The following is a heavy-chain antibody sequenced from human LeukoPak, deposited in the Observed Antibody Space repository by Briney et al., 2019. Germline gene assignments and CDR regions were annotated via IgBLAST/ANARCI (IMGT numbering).Heavy chain of an antibody. Sequence: GGSLRLSCAASGFIFSTYSMDWVRQAPGKGLEWVSSITDGGSYIYYADSVKGRFTISRDNAKNSLYLQMNSLRAEDTAVYYCAKEYNGYNGVFDYWGQGTLATVSS. D-gene: IGHD5-24*01. CDR1: GFIFSTYS. J-gene: IGHJ4*02. V-gene: IGHV3-21*01. CDR2: ITDGGSYI. CDR3: AKEYNGYNGVFDY.